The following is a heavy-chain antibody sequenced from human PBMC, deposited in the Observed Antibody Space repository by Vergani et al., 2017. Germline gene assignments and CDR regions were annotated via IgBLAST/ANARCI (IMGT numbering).Heavy chain of an antibody. CDR2: IYPGDSEV. Sequence: EKQLVQSGSETKKPGESLKISCQAFGYLFSNFWIGWVRQRPGRGLEWMGIIYPGDSEVKTNPAFRGQVIFSVDTSVNTASLQWRSLQASDPATYFCACGGHGSENGGALQLWGQGTNITVSS. CDR3: ACGGHGSENGGALQL. CDR1: GYLFSNFW. D-gene: IGHD3-10*01. V-gene: IGHV5-51*01. J-gene: IGHJ3*01.